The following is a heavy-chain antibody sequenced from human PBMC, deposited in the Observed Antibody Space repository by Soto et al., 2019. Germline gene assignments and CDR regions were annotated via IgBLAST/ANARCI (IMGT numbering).Heavy chain of an antibody. J-gene: IGHJ6*02. D-gene: IGHD1-26*01. CDR2: IKQDGSEK. CDR3: ARGISSVRGGYYYGMDV. CDR1: GFTFSSYW. Sequence: EVQLVESGGGLVQPGGSLRLSCAASGFTFSSYWMSWVRQAPGKGLEWVANIKQDGSEKYYVDSVKGRFTISRDNAKNSLYLQMNSLRAEDTAVYYCARGISSVRGGYYYGMDVWGQGTTVTVSS. V-gene: IGHV3-7*01.